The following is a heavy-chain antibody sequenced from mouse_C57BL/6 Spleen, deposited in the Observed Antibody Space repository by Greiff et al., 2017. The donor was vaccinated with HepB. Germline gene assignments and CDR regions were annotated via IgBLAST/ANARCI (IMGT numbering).Heavy chain of an antibody. CDR2: IRSKSNNYAK. Sequence: EVKLMESGGGLVQPKGSLKLSCAASGFSFNTYAMNWVRQAPGKGLEWVARIRSKSNNYAKYYADSVKDRFTISRDDSESMLYLQMNNLKTEDTAMYYCVSRGAMDYWGQGTSVTVSS. CDR1: GFSFNTYA. CDR3: VSRGAMDY. J-gene: IGHJ4*01. V-gene: IGHV10-1*01.